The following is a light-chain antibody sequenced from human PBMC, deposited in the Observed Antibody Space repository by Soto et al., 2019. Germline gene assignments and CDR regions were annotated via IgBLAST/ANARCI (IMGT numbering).Light chain of an antibody. Sequence: QSALTQPASVSGSPGQSITISCTGTSSDVGGYNYVSWYQQQPGKAPKLMIYDVSNRPSGVSNRFSGSKSGNTASLTISGLHDEDEADYYCSSYTSSSTYVVFGGGTKLTVL. V-gene: IGLV2-14*01. CDR3: SSYTSSSTYVV. CDR2: DVS. J-gene: IGLJ2*01. CDR1: SSDVGGYNY.